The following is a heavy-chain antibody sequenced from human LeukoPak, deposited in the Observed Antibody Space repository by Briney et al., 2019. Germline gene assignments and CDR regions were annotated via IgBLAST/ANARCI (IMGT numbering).Heavy chain of an antibody. CDR3: AKSRGGWYDGVDY. Sequence: GGSLRPSCAASGFTFSSYAMSWVRQAPGKGLQWVSAISGSGGSTYYADSVKGRFTISRDSSKNTLYLQMNSLRAEDTAVYFCAKSRGGWYDGVDYWGQGTLVTVSS. V-gene: IGHV3-23*01. CDR1: GFTFSSYA. CDR2: ISGSGGST. J-gene: IGHJ4*02. D-gene: IGHD6-19*01.